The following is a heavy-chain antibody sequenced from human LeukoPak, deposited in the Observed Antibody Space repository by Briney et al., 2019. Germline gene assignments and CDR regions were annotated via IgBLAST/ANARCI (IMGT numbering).Heavy chain of an antibody. Sequence: GGPLRLSCAASGFTFSTYPMHWVRQTPGKGLEWVTIISYDGSTNFFADSVKGRFTISRDNSKNTLYLQMNSLRAEDTAVYYCAKGPADYDILTGYYRGAFDIWGQGTMVTVSS. V-gene: IGHV3-30-3*01. CDR1: GFTFSTYP. D-gene: IGHD3-9*01. CDR2: ISYDGSTN. CDR3: AKGPADYDILTGYYRGAFDI. J-gene: IGHJ3*02.